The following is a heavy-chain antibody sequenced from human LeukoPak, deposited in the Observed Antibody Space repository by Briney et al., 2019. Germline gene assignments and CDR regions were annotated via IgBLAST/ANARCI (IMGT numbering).Heavy chain of an antibody. V-gene: IGHV3-21*01. CDR2: ISSSSSYI. CDR3: AKNFGGEYYYYMDV. CDR1: GFTFSSYS. D-gene: IGHD3-10*01. J-gene: IGHJ6*03. Sequence: GGSLRLSCAASGFTFSSYSMNWVRQAPGKGLEWVSSISSSSSYIYYADSVKGRFTISRDNSKNTLYLQMNSLRAEDTAVYYCAKNFGGEYYYYMDVWGKGTTVTISS.